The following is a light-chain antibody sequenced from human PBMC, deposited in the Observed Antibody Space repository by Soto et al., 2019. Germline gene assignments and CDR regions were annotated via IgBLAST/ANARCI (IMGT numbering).Light chain of an antibody. V-gene: IGKV3-15*01. CDR1: QSVSSN. J-gene: IGKJ5*01. Sequence: ETVMTQSPATLSVSPGERATLSCRASQSVSSNLAWYQQIPGQAPTLLIYDTSTRATGIPARFSGSGSRTEFTLTISSLQSEDVAVYYCQQYNNWSSITFGQGTRLEIK. CDR2: DTS. CDR3: QQYNNWSSIT.